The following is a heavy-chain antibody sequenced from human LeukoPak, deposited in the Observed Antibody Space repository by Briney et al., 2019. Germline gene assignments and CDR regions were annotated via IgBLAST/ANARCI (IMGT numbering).Heavy chain of an antibody. D-gene: IGHD6-6*01. CDR1: GGSISSYY. Sequence: SETLSLTCTVSGGSISSYYWSWIRQPPGKGLEWIGYIYYSGSTNYNPSLKSRVTISVDTSKNQFSLKLSSVTAADTAVYYCARESSIAAGDAFDIWGQGTMVTVSS. CDR3: ARESSIAAGDAFDI. J-gene: IGHJ3*02. CDR2: IYYSGST. V-gene: IGHV4-59*01.